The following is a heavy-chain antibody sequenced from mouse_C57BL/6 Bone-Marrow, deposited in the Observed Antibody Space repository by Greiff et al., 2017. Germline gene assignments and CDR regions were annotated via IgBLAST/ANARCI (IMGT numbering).Heavy chain of an antibody. V-gene: IGHV1-64*01. J-gene: IGHJ3*01. CDR3: ARWRRRYSPFAY. CDR2: IHPNSGST. Sequence: VKLQQPGAELVKPGASVKLSCKASGYTFTSYWMHWVKQRPGQGLEWIGMIHPNSGSTNYNEKFKSKATLTVDKSSSTAYMQLSSLTSEDSAVYYCARWRRRYSPFAYWGQGTLVTVSA. D-gene: IGHD2-12*01. CDR1: GYTFTSYW.